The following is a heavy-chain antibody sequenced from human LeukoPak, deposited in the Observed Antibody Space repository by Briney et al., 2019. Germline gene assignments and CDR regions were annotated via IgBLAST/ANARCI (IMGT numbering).Heavy chain of an antibody. CDR1: GGSISSYY. Sequence: SETLSLTCTVSGGSISSYYWSWTRQPAGKGLEWIGRIQTSGSTNYNPSLKSRVTISLDTSRNQFSLRLSSVTAADTAVYFCAREYSTSSEGDYFDYWGQGSLVTVSS. D-gene: IGHD6-6*01. V-gene: IGHV4-4*07. J-gene: IGHJ4*02. CDR2: IQTSGST. CDR3: AREYSTSSEGDYFDY.